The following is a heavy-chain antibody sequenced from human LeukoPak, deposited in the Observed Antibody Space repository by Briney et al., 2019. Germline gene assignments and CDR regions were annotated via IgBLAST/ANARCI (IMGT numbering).Heavy chain of an antibody. J-gene: IGHJ4*02. V-gene: IGHV4-39*07. Sequence: SSETLSLTCTVSGGSISSSNYYWGWIRQSPGKGLEWIGNIYYSGTTYCNRSLKSRVTISVDTSNSRFSLKLSSVTAAGTAIYYCARDTYGLVDYWGQGTLVTVSS. CDR2: IYYSGTT. CDR3: ARDTYGLVDY. CDR1: GGSISSSNYY. D-gene: IGHD2-21*01.